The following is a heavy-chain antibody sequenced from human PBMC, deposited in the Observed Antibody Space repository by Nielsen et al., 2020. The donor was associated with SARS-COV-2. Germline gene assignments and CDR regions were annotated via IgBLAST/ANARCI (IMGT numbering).Heavy chain of an antibody. CDR2: ISTAGDT. V-gene: IGHV3-13*01. Sequence: GGSLRLSCAASGFTFSSYDMHWVRQATGKGLEWVSTISTAGDTYYPGSVKGRFTISRHNSYNTLLLQMNSLRAEDTAVYYCARDRTPYGDYVDYFDYWGQGTLVTVSS. CDR1: GFTFSSYD. D-gene: IGHD4-17*01. CDR3: ARDRTPYGDYVDYFDY. J-gene: IGHJ4*02.